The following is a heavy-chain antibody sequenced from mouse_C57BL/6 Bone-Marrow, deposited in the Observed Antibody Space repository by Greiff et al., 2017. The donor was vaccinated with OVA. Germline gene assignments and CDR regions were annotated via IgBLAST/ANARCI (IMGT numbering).Heavy chain of an antibody. J-gene: IGHJ1*03. CDR2: IWSGGST. CDR1: GFSLTSYG. V-gene: IGHV2-2*01. Sequence: VQLQQSGPGLVQPSQSLSITCTVSGFSLTSYGVHWVRQSPGKGLEWLGVIWSGGSTDYNAAFISRLSISKDNSKSQVFFKMNSLQADDTAIYYCARFGGNYFYWYFDVWGTGTTVTVSS. D-gene: IGHD2-1*01. CDR3: ARFGGNYFYWYFDV.